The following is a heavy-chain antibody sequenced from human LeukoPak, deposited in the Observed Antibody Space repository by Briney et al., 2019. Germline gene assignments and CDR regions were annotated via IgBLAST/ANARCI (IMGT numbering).Heavy chain of an antibody. CDR1: GGSISSYY. V-gene: IGHV4-4*07. Sequence: SETLSLTCTVSGGSISSYYWSWIRQPAGKGLAWIGRIYTSGSTNYNPSLKSRVTMSVDTSKNQFSLKLSSVTAADTAVYYCARDQAGAINYWGQGTLVTVSS. CDR3: ARDQAGAINY. J-gene: IGHJ4*02. CDR2: IYTSGST. D-gene: IGHD1-26*01.